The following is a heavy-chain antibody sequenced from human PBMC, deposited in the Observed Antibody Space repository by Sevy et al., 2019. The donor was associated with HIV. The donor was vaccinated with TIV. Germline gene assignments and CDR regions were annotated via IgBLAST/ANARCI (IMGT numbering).Heavy chain of an antibody. CDR2: IQVDGREK. CDR1: GFTLSDSG. Sequence: GGSLRLSCAASGFTLSDSGVHWVRPAPGKGLEWVAFIQVDGREKFYTDSVKGRFTISRDSSKNTVYLQMNSLRGEDTAVYYCAKRPTAAWGQGTLVTVSS. V-gene: IGHV3-30*02. CDR3: AKRPTAA. J-gene: IGHJ5*02.